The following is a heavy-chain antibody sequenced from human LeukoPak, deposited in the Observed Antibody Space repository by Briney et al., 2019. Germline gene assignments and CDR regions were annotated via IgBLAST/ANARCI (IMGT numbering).Heavy chain of an antibody. CDR2: IIPIFGTA. V-gene: IGHV1-69*13. J-gene: IGHJ5*02. CDR3: ARKAELLWFGELSSWFDP. CDR1: GGTFSSYA. D-gene: IGHD3-10*01. Sequence: ASVKVSCKASGGTFSSYAISWVRQAPGQGLEWMGGIIPIFGTANYAQKFQGRVTITADESTSTAYMELSSLRSEDTAVYYCARKAELLWFGELSSWFDPWGQGTLVTVSS.